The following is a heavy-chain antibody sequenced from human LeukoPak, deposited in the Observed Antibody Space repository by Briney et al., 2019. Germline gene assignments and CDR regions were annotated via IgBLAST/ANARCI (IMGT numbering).Heavy chain of an antibody. J-gene: IGHJ4*02. D-gene: IGHD3-22*01. CDR1: GVTLSNYA. Sequence: GGPLRLSCVASGVTLSNYAMSWARQAPGKGLEWVSGISSSGSGGNTYYADSVKGRFTISRDSSKNTLFLQMNSLRAEDTAVYYCATENYYETSAYLDYWGQGTLVTVSS. CDR3: ATENYYETSAYLDY. CDR2: ISSSGSGGNT. V-gene: IGHV3-23*01.